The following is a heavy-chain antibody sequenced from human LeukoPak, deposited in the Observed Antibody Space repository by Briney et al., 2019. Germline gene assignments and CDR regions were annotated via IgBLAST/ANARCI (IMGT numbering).Heavy chain of an antibody. Sequence: GESLQISFQASGYTFTYYWMGWVRPAPGKGMEWMGIIYPDDSDTRYSPSFQGQLTISLDKSISTAYLQWSSLQASDTAIYYCARQYDGSSSYYHNWFDPWGQGTLVTVSS. CDR3: ARQYDGSSSYYHNWFDP. J-gene: IGHJ5*02. D-gene: IGHD3-22*01. CDR2: IYPDDSDT. V-gene: IGHV5-51*01. CDR1: GYTFTYYW.